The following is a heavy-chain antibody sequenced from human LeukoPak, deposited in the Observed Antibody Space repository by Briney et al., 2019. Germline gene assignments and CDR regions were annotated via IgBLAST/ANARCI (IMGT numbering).Heavy chain of an antibody. CDR2: IWYDGSNK. D-gene: IGHD1-26*01. J-gene: IGHJ1*01. CDR1: GYTFSRYG. Sequence: GGSLRLSCAASGYTFSRYGMHWVRQAPGKGLEWVAVIWYDGSNKYYADSVKGRFTISRDNSKNTLYLQMNSLRAEDTAVYYCARDRATTGPPDYFQHWGQGTLVTVSS. CDR3: ARDRATTGPPDYFQH. V-gene: IGHV3-33*01.